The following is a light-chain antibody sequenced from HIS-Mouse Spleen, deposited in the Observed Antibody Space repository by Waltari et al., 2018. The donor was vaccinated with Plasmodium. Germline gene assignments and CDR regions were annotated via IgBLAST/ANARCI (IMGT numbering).Light chain of an antibody. J-gene: IGLJ1*01. CDR2: DVS. CDR3: CSYAGSYTYV. CDR1: SSDVGCYNY. V-gene: IGLV2-11*01. Sequence: QSALPQPRSVSGSPGQSVTISCTGTSSDVGCYNYVPWYQHHPGKAPKLMIYDVSNRPSGVPDRFSGSKSGNTASLTISGLQAEDEADYYCCSYAGSYTYVFGTGTKVTVL.